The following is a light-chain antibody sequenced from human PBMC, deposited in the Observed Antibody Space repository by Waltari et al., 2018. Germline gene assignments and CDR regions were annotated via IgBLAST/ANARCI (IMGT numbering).Light chain of an antibody. CDR1: QSLSNW. V-gene: IGKV1-5*03. J-gene: IGKJ1*01. CDR2: KAS. Sequence: DIQMTQSPSTLSASVGDRVPITCRGSQSLSNWLALYQQKPGKAPKVLIYKASNLESGVPSRFSGSGSGTEFTLTISSLQPDDFATYYCQQYRNLWTFGQGTKVEIK. CDR3: QQYRNLWT.